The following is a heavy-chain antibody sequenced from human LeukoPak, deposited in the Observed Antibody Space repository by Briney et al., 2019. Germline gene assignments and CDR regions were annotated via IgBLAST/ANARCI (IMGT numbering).Heavy chain of an antibody. CDR2: ISYDGSNK. Sequence: GGSLRLSCAASGFTFSSYGMHWVRQAPGKGLEWVAVISYDGSNKYYADSVKGRFTTSRDNAKNTLFLQLNSLRAEDTAVYYCARGGAEPFDYWGQGTLVTVSS. CDR1: GFTFSSYG. CDR3: ARGGAEPFDY. J-gene: IGHJ4*02. D-gene: IGHD3-16*01. V-gene: IGHV3-30*03.